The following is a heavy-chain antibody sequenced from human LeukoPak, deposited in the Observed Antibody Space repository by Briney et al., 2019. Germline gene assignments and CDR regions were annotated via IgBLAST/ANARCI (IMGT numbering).Heavy chain of an antibody. Sequence: ASVKVSCKASGYDYTGFYIYWVRQAPGQGLEWMGRINRKSGGTNHGQKFQGRVTMTRDTYISTAYMELSRLTSDDTAVYYCARDGGYCGSTTCYSRAEYYYYGLDAWGQGTTVTVSS. J-gene: IGHJ6*02. CDR1: GYDYTGFY. CDR2: INRKSGGT. V-gene: IGHV1-2*06. CDR3: ARDGGYCGSTTCYSRAEYYYYGLDA. D-gene: IGHD2-2*02.